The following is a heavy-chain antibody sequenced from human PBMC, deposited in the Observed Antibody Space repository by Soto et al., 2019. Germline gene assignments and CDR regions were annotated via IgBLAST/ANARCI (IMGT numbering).Heavy chain of an antibody. CDR1: GYTFTSYD. CDR3: ARVLGSSTWEDYYYYMDV. J-gene: IGHJ6*03. V-gene: IGHV1-8*01. CDR2: MNPNSGNT. Sequence: ASVKVSCKASGYTFTSYDINWVRQATGQGLEWMGWMNPNSGNTGYAQKFQGRVTMTRNTSISTAYMELSSLRSEDTAVYYCARVLGSSTWEDYYYYMDVWGKGTTVTXSS. D-gene: IGHD6-13*01.